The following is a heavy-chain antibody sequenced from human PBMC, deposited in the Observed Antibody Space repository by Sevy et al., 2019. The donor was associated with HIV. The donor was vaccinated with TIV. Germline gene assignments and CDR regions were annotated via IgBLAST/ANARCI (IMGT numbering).Heavy chain of an antibody. CDR1: GFTFSNAW. J-gene: IGHJ4*02. D-gene: IGHD3-22*01. V-gene: IGHV3-15*01. CDR3: ATDPGYYDSSPFDY. CDR2: IKSKIDGETT. Sequence: GGSLRLSCAVSGFTFSNAWMNWVRQAPGTGLQWVGLIKSKIDGETTDYAAPVKGRFTISRDDSKNTEYRQMNSLKTEDTAVYYCATDPGYYDSSPFDYWGPGTLVSVSS.